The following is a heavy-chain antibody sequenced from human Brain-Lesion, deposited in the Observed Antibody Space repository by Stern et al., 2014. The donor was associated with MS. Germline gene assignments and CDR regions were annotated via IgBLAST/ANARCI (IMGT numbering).Heavy chain of an antibody. Sequence: QVQLVQSGPGLVKPSGTLSLTCAVSGGSISSSNWWSWVRQSPGKGLERIGESDHSGSTIYNPSPKSRVTAQVDKSTNRFSPNQGSLTAADTAVYFCARFPASRPHVFDSWGQGTLVTVSS. V-gene: IGHV4-4*02. CDR1: GGSISSSNW. D-gene: IGHD6-13*01. CDR3: ARFPASRPHVFDS. J-gene: IGHJ4*02. CDR2: SDHSGST.